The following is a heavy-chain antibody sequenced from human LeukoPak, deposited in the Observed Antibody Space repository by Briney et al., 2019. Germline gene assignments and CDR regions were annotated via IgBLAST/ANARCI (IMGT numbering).Heavy chain of an antibody. CDR3: ARTKLDYGDSHFDY. V-gene: IGHV4-30-2*01. Sequence: SETLSLTCAVSGSSISSGGYSWSWIRQPPGKGLEWIGYIYHSGSTYYNPSLKSRVTISVDRSKNQFSLKLSSVTAADTAVYYCARTKLDYGDSHFDYWGQGTLVTVSS. CDR1: GSSISSGGYS. CDR2: IYHSGST. D-gene: IGHD4-17*01. J-gene: IGHJ4*02.